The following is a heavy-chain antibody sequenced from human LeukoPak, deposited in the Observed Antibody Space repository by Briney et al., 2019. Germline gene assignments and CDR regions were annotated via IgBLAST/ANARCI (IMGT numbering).Heavy chain of an antibody. CDR3: ARESIAVAGAPFDY. J-gene: IGHJ4*02. V-gene: IGHV3-48*03. CDR1: GFTFSSYE. Sequence: PGGSLRLSCAASGFTFSSYEMNWVHQAPGEGLEWVSYISSGSTIYDVDSVKGRFTISRDNAKNSLYLRMNSLRAEDTAVYYCARESIAVAGAPFDYWGQGTLVTVSS. CDR2: ISSGSTI. D-gene: IGHD6-19*01.